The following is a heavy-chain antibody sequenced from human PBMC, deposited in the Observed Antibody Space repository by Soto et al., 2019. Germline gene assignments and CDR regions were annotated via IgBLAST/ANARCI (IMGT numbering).Heavy chain of an antibody. J-gene: IGHJ6*03. CDR3: ARTLYDILTLHYYYMDV. CDR1: GYTFTGYY. D-gene: IGHD3-9*01. CDR2: INPSGGST. Sequence: ASVKVSCKASGYTFTGYYMHWVRQAPGQGLEWMGIINPSGGSTSYAQKFQGRVTMTRDTSTSTVYMELSSLRSEDTAVYYCARTLYDILTLHYYYMDVWGKGTTVTVSS. V-gene: IGHV1-46*03.